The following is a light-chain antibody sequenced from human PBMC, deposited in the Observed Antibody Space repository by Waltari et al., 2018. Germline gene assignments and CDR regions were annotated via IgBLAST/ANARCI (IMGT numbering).Light chain of an antibody. CDR1: QSISSY. CDR2: AAS. V-gene: IGKV1-39*01. CDR3: QQSYSTPRT. Sequence: DIQMTQSPSSLSASVGDRVTITCRASQSISSYLNWYQQKPGKAPKLLIYAASSLQRGVPSRFSSSGSGTDFTLTISSLQPEDFATYYCQQSYSTPRTFGQVTKLEIK. J-gene: IGKJ2*01.